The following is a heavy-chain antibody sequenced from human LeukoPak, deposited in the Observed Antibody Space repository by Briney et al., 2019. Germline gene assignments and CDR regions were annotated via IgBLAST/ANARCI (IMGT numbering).Heavy chain of an antibody. CDR2: IGSDGSST. D-gene: IGHD3-22*01. V-gene: IGHV3-74*01. Sequence: GGSLRLSCVDSGFTFSSYWMHWVRQAPGKGLVWVSRIGSDGSSTSYADSVKGRFTISRDNAKNTLYLQMNSLRAEDTAVYYCARRWDSSGYYYDYWGQGTLVTVSS. J-gene: IGHJ4*02. CDR3: ARRWDSSGYYYDY. CDR1: GFTFSSYW.